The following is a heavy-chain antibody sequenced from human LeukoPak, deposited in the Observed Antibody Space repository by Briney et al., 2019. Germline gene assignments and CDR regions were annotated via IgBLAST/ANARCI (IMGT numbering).Heavy chain of an antibody. D-gene: IGHD4-17*01. CDR1: GFTFDDYA. CDR3: AKDLKDYGDYGGHGFDY. J-gene: IGHJ4*02. V-gene: IGHV3-9*01. Sequence: GGSLRLSCAASGFTFDDYAMHWVRQAPGKGLEWVSGISWNSGSIGYADSVKGRFTISRDNAKNSLYLQMNSLRAEDTALYYCAKDLKDYGDYGGHGFDYWGQGTLVTVSS. CDR2: ISWNSGSI.